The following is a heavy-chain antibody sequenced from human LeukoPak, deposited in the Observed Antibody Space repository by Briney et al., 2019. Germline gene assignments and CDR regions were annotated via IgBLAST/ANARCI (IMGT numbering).Heavy chain of an antibody. Sequence: SVKVSCKASGGTFSRYGINWVRQAPGQGLEWMGGIIPIFGAANYAQKFQGRVTITADTSTNTAYMELGSLRPEDAAVYYCARAARTLFGVFIIAAFDIWGQGTMVTVSS. V-gene: IGHV1-69*06. J-gene: IGHJ3*02. CDR2: IIPIFGAA. CDR3: ARAARTLFGVFIIAAFDI. D-gene: IGHD3-3*01. CDR1: GGTFSRYG.